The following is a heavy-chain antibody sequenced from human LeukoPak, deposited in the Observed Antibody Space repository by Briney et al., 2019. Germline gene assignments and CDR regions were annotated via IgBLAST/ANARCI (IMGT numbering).Heavy chain of an antibody. J-gene: IGHJ5*02. CDR3: ARSYSSGWDNWFGP. CDR2: INPNTGGT. CDR1: GYTFTGYY. D-gene: IGHD6-19*01. V-gene: IGHV1-2*02. Sequence: ASVKVSCKASGYTFTGYYMHWVRQAPGQGLEWMGWINPNTGGTNYAQKFQGRVTMTRDTSISTAYMELSRLRSDDTAVYYCARSYSSGWDNWFGPWGQGTLVTVSS.